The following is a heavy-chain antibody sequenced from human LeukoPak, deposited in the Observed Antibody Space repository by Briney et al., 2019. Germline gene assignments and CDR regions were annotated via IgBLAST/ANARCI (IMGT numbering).Heavy chain of an antibody. V-gene: IGHV3-48*03. CDR2: ISSSGSTI. D-gene: IGHD2-15*01. J-gene: IGHJ6*02. Sequence: AGGSLRLSCAASGFTFSSYEMNWVRQAPGKGLEWVSYISSSGSTIYYADSVKGRFTISRDSAKNSLYLQMNSLRAEDTAVYYCARDRGCSGGSCYDYYYGMDVWGQGTTVTVSS. CDR1: GFTFSSYE. CDR3: ARDRGCSGGSCYDYYYGMDV.